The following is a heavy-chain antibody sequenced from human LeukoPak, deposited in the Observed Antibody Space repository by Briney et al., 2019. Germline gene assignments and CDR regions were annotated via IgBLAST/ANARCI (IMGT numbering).Heavy chain of an antibody. CDR1: GGYISSYY. D-gene: IGHD2-2*01. V-gene: IGHV4-59*01. CDR2: IYYSGST. Sequence: SETLSLTCTVSGGYISSYYWSWIRQPPGKGLEWIGYIYYSGSTTYNPSLKSRVTISVDTSKNQFSLKLSSVTAADTAVYYCARARSSRNWFDPWGQGTLVTVSS. CDR3: ARARSSRNWFDP. J-gene: IGHJ5*02.